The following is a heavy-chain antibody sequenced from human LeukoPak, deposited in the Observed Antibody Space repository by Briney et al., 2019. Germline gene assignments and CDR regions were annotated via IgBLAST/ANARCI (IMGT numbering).Heavy chain of an antibody. CDR2: IRSKAYGGTT. Sequence: GGSLRLSCTAAGFSFGDYAMRWFRQAPGGGRGWVGFIRSKAYGGTTGYAASVKGRFTISRDDSKSIAYLQMNSLKTEDTAVYYCTRDGGYCSGGSCPETGFYYYMDVWGKGTTVTVSS. CDR1: GFSFGDYA. CDR3: TRDGGYCSGGSCPETGFYYYMDV. D-gene: IGHD2-15*01. J-gene: IGHJ6*03. V-gene: IGHV3-49*03.